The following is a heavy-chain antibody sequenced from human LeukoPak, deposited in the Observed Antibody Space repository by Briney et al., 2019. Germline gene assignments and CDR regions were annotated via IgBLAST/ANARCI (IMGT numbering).Heavy chain of an antibody. CDR1: GFTLSSYS. CDR3: ARVEHLWFGELSNAFDI. Sequence: GGSLRLSCAASGFTLSSYSMNWVRQAPGKGLEWVSSISNSSSYIYYADSVKGRFTISRDNAKNSLYLQMNSLRAEDTAVYYCARVEHLWFGELSNAFDIWGQGTMVTVSS. V-gene: IGHV3-21*01. J-gene: IGHJ3*02. CDR2: ISNSSSYI. D-gene: IGHD3-10*01.